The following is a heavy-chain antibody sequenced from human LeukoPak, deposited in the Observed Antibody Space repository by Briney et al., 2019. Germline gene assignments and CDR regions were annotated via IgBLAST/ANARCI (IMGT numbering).Heavy chain of an antibody. V-gene: IGHV3-11*01. CDR1: GFTFSHYW. CDR2: ISSSGSTI. D-gene: IGHD5-18*01. Sequence: GGSLRLSCAASGFTFSHYWMSWVRQAPGKGLEWVSYISSSGSTIYYADSVKGRFTISRDNAKNSLYLQMNSLRAEDMALYYCAKDGNRGYSYGPYFDYWGQGTLVTVSS. J-gene: IGHJ4*02. CDR3: AKDGNRGYSYGPYFDY.